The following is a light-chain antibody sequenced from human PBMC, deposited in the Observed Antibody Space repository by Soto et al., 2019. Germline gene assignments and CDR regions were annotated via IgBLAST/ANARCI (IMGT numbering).Light chain of an antibody. CDR3: SSYTTTDTDV. CDR2: DIN. V-gene: IGLV2-14*01. J-gene: IGLJ1*01. Sequence: QSALTQPASVSGSPGQSITISCTGTSSDVGNYIFVSWYRQHPGKAPKLMIYDINNRPSGVSNRFSGSKSGNTASLTISGLQAEDEADYYCSSYTTTDTDVFGTGTKLTVL. CDR1: SSDVGNYIF.